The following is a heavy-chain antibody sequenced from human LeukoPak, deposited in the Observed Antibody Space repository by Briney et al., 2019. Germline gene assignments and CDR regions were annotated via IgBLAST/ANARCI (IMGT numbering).Heavy chain of an antibody. CDR2: IYYSGST. CDR1: GGSISSYY. D-gene: IGHD1-26*01. Sequence: PSETLSLTCTVSGGSISSYYWSWIRQPPGKGLEWIGYIYYSGSTNYNPSLKSRVTISVDTSKNQFSLKLSSVTAADTAVYYCATTQRGSYWVGIWGQGTMVTVSS. V-gene: IGHV4-59*01. CDR3: ATTQRGSYWVGI. J-gene: IGHJ3*02.